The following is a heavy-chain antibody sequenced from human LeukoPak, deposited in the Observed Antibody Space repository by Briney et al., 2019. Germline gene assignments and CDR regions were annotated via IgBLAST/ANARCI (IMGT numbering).Heavy chain of an antibody. CDR1: GFTFSSYW. V-gene: IGHV3-7*01. D-gene: IGHD3-9*01. CDR2: IKQDGSEK. CDR3: AKDSGNYDILTGYSSAAFDI. Sequence: PGGSLRLSCAASGFTFSSYWMSWVRQAPGKGLEWVANIKQDGSEKYYVDSVKGRFTISRDNAKNSLYLQMNSLRAEDTAVYYCAKDSGNYDILTGYSSAAFDIWGQGTMVTVSS. J-gene: IGHJ3*02.